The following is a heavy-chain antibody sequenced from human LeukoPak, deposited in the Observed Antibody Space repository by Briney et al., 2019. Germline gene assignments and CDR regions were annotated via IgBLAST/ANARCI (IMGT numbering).Heavy chain of an antibody. CDR3: ARGRYSGSYLLDY. CDR1: GFTFSSYS. Sequence: PGGSLRLSCAASGFTFSSYSMSWVRQAPGKGLEWVSSISSSSTYRYYAASVKGRFTISRDNAKNSLYLQMNSLRAEDTAPYYCARGRYSGSYLLDYWGQGTLVTVSS. V-gene: IGHV3-21*01. D-gene: IGHD1-26*01. CDR2: ISSSSTYR. J-gene: IGHJ4*02.